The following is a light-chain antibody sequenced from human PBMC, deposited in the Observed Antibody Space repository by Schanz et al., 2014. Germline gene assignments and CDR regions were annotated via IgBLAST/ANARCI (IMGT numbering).Light chain of an antibody. CDR3: CSYADGSTLI. V-gene: IGLV2-8*01. CDR1: SSDIGGYNY. CDR2: EVS. J-gene: IGLJ2*01. Sequence: QSALTQPPSASGSPGQSVTISCTGTSSDIGGYNYVSWYQQHPGKAPKILIYEVSKRPSGVSNRFSASKSGNTASLTISGLQAEDEADYYCCSYADGSTLIFGGGTKLTVL.